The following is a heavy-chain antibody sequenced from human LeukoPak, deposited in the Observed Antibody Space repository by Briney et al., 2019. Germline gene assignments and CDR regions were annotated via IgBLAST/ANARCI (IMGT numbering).Heavy chain of an antibody. J-gene: IGHJ4*02. V-gene: IGHV3-53*01. CDR3: ARGPPAETFIAF. CDR2: IHSGGSS. CDR1: GFTFSSYG. Sequence: GGSLRLSCAASGFTFSSYGMHWVRQAPGKGLEWVSVIHSGGSSYHADSVKGRFTISRDNSKNTVFLQLNSLRAEDTAVYYCARGPPAETFIAFWGRGPLVTVRS. D-gene: IGHD2/OR15-2a*01.